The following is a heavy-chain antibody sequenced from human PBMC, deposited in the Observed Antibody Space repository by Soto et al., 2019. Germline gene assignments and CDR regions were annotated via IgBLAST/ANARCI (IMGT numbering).Heavy chain of an antibody. CDR2: IKKDGSEK. J-gene: IGHJ4*02. CDR3: ATNAF. CDR1: GFSFRDAW. V-gene: IGHV3-7*01. D-gene: IGHD2-2*01. Sequence: QSGGSLRLSCTASGFSFRDAWMSWVRQAPGKGPEWVAKIKKDGSEKYYVDSVKGRFTISRDNARSSLYLQMNSLTADDTAVYYCATNAFWGQGSLVTVSS.